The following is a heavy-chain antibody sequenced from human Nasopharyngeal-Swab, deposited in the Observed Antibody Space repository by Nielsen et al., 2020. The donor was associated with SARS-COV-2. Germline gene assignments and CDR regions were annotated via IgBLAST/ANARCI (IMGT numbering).Heavy chain of an antibody. CDR1: GFTFSSYA. D-gene: IGHD3-3*01. CDR2: VYSGGST. V-gene: IGHV3-53*01. CDR3: ASPVFGVVSDAFDL. Sequence: LTCAASGFTFSSYAMNWVRHAPGMGLEWVSVVYSGGSTFYADSVKGRFTISRDNSKNTLYLQMNNLRPEDTAMYYCASPVFGVVSDAFDLWGQGTMVTVSS. J-gene: IGHJ3*01.